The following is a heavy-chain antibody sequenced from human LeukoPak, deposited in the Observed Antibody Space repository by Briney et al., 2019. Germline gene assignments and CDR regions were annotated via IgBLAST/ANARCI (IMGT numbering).Heavy chain of an antibody. D-gene: IGHD3-3*01. CDR2: IKQDGSEK. J-gene: IGHJ4*02. V-gene: IGHV3-7*01. Sequence: GGSLRLSCAASGFTFGNSWMTWVRQAPGKGLEWVASIKQDGSEKYYVDSVKGRFTISRDNAKNSLYLQMNSLRAEDTAVYYCARSPVGAYYDFWSGSNRRDYFDYWGQGTLVTVSS. CDR1: GFTFGNSW. CDR3: ARSPVGAYYDFWSGSNRRDYFDY.